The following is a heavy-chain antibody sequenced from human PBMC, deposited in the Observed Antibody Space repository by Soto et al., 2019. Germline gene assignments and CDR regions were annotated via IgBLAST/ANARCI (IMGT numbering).Heavy chain of an antibody. CDR1: GFTFSSYA. Sequence: HPGGSLRLSCAASGFTFSSYAMHWVRQAPGKGLEWVAVISYDGSNKYYADSVKGRFTISRDNSKNTLYLQMNSLRAEDTAVYYCARGKPAAILRRVVYYYYYGMDVWGQGTTVTVSS. CDR3: ARGKPAAILRRVVYYYYYGMDV. D-gene: IGHD2-2*02. CDR2: ISYDGSNK. V-gene: IGHV3-30-3*01. J-gene: IGHJ6*02.